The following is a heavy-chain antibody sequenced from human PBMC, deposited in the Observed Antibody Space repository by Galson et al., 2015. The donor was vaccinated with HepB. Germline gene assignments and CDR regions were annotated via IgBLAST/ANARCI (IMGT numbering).Heavy chain of an antibody. D-gene: IGHD3-3*01. CDR1: GFTFSSYS. V-gene: IGHV3-21*01. Sequence: SLRLSCAASGFTFSSYSMNWVRQAPGKGLEWVSSISSSSSYIYYADSVKGRFTISRDNAKNSLYLQMNSLRAEDTAVYYCARDAYYDFGSGYYSVYYYYGMDVWGQGTTVTVSS. J-gene: IGHJ6*02. CDR2: ISSSSSYI. CDR3: ARDAYYDFGSGYYSVYYYYGMDV.